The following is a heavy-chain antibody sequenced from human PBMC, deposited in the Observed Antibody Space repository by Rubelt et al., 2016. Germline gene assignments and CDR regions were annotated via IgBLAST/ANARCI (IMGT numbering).Heavy chain of an antibody. V-gene: IGHV3-7*04. CDR1: GFTCSSYW. D-gene: IGHD2-21*01. J-gene: IGHJ5*02. CDR3: ASDAGLSWFDP. Sequence: EVQLVESGGGLVQPGGSLRLSCAASGFTCSSYWMRWVRQGPGKGREGVANINQEGSEKYYVASVKGGYTISRDNAKNSLYLQMNSRRAEDPAVYYCASDAGLSWFDPWGQGTLVTVSS. CDR2: INQEGSEK.